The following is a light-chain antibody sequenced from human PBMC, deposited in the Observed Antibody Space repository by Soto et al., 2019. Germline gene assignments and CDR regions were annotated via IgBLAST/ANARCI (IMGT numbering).Light chain of an antibody. CDR2: SAS. J-gene: IGKJ4*01. CDR3: QQYERYPLT. CDR1: QSVSGW. Sequence: EIQVSQSPSTLSASVGDRVIITCRASQSVSGWLAWYRQKPGKAPELLIYSASTLETGVPSRFSGSGSGTDFTLTVSSLQREDFATYYCQQYERYPLTFGGGTKVDIK. V-gene: IGKV1-5*03.